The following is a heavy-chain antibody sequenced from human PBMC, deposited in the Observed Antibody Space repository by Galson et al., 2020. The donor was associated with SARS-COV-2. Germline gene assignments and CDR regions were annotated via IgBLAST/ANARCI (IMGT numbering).Heavy chain of an antibody. J-gene: IGHJ2*01. V-gene: IGHV1-18*01. Sequence: ASVKVSCRASGYTFSSYGITWVRQAPGEGLEWMGWISAYSGNTVYAQNLQGRVTMTTDTSTTTDHIELRSLRSDDSAVYYCARACTSGSCVHWYRDLWGRGTLGTVSS. D-gene: IGHD2-15*01. CDR2: ISAYSGNT. CDR3: ARACTSGSCVHWYRDL. CDR1: GYTFSSYG.